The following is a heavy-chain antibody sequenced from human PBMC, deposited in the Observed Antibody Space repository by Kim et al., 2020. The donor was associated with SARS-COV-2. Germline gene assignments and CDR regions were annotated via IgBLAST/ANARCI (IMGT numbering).Heavy chain of an antibody. CDR2: IYHSGST. CDR1: GGSINSSNW. V-gene: IGHV4-4*02. CDR3: ARSDNPYYDFWSGYFGLAV. J-gene: IGHJ6*02. Sequence: SETLSLTCAVSGGSINSSNWWSWVRQPPGKGLEWIGEIYHSGSTNYNPSLKSRVTISVDKSKNQFSLKLSSVTAADTAVYYCARSDNPYYDFWSGYFGLAVWGQGTTVTVSS. D-gene: IGHD3-3*01.